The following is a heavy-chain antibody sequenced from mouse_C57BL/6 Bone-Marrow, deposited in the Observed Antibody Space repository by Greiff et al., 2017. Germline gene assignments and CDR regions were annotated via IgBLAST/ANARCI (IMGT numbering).Heavy chain of an antibody. Sequence: VQLQQPGAELVRPGSSVKLSCKASGYTFTSYWMHWVKQRPIQGLEWIGNIDPSDSETHYNQKFKDKATLTVDKSSSTAYMQLSSLTSEDSAVYYWAREDWDWDFDVWGTGTTVTGSS. CDR3: AREDWDWDFDV. D-gene: IGHD4-1*01. CDR1: GYTFTSYW. J-gene: IGHJ1*03. V-gene: IGHV1-52*01. CDR2: IDPSDSET.